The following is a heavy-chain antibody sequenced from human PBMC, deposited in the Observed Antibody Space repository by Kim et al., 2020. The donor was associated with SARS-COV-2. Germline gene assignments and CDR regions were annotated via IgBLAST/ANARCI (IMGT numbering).Heavy chain of an antibody. J-gene: IGHJ4*02. D-gene: IGHD3-10*01. Sequence: GGSLRLSCAASGSTFSSYAMHWVRQAPGKGLEWVAVISYDGGNKYYVDSVKGRFTISRDNSKNTLYLQMNSLRAEDTAVYYCARGGGSYYSPFDYWGQGTLVTVSS. CDR3: ARGGGSYYSPFDY. CDR2: ISYDGGNK. V-gene: IGHV3-30*04. CDR1: GSTFSSYA.